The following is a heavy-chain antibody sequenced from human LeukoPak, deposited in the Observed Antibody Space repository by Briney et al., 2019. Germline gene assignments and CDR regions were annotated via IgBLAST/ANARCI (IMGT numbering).Heavy chain of an antibody. CDR2: ISSSSSTI. Sequence: GGSLRLSCAASGFTFSSYSMKWVRQAPGKGLEWVSYISSSSSTIYYADSVKGRFTISRDNAKNSLYLQMNSLRDEDTAVYYCARDYCSGVTCHPDYWGQGTQVTVSS. CDR1: GFTFSSYS. V-gene: IGHV3-48*02. J-gene: IGHJ4*02. D-gene: IGHD2-15*01. CDR3: ARDYCSGVTCHPDY.